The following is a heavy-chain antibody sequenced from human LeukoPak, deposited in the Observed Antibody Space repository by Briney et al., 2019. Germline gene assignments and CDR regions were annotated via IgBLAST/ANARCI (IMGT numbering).Heavy chain of an antibody. Sequence: PSETLSLTCAVSGGSFSGHYWSWIRQPPGKGLEWIGEINQSGSAKYNPSLKSRVSISVRLSKNEFSLELNSVTAADTAVYYCARGQPRNFDSSGYYSGGFYDYDFWGQGTQVTVSS. CDR3: ARGQPRNFDSSGYYSGGFYDYDF. D-gene: IGHD3-22*01. CDR2: INQSGSA. V-gene: IGHV4-34*01. CDR1: GGSFSGHY. J-gene: IGHJ4*02.